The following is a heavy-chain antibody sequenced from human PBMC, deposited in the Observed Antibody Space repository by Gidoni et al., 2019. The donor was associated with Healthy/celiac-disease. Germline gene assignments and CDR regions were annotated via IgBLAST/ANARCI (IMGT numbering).Heavy chain of an antibody. Sequence: EVQLVESGGGLVQPGGSLRLSCAASGFTFSSYDMHWVRQATGKGLEWVSAIGTAGDTYYPGSVKGRFTISRENAKNSLYLQMNSLRAGDTAVYYCARWGYWDYFDYWGQGTLVTVSS. D-gene: IGHD1-26*01. CDR2: IGTAGDT. CDR1: GFTFSSYD. CDR3: ARWGYWDYFDY. J-gene: IGHJ4*02. V-gene: IGHV3-13*01.